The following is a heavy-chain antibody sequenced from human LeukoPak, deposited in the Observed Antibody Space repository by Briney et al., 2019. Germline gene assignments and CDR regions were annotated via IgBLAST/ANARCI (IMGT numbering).Heavy chain of an antibody. Sequence: PERSLRLSCAASRFTFNSYAMSWVRQAPGKGLEWVSVIGGSNGITFYVGSVKGRFTISRDNSKDTLYLQMNSLRAEDTAVYYCARNENSGWGYFDYWGQGTLVTVSS. CDR3: ARNENSGWGYFDY. D-gene: IGHD5-12*01. V-gene: IGHV3-23*01. CDR2: IGGSNGIT. CDR1: RFTFNSYA. J-gene: IGHJ4*02.